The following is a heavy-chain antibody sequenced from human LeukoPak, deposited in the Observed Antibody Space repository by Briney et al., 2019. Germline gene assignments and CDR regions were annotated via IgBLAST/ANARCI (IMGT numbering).Heavy chain of an antibody. J-gene: IGHJ5*02. Sequence: GRSLRLSCAASGFTFSSYAMYWVRQAPGKGLEWVAVISYDGSNKYYADSVKGRFTISRDNSKNTLYLQMNSLRGEDTAVYYCARDGASRFDPWGQGTLVTVSS. CDR2: ISYDGSNK. D-gene: IGHD3-16*01. CDR1: GFTFSSYA. CDR3: ARDGASRFDP. V-gene: IGHV3-30-3*01.